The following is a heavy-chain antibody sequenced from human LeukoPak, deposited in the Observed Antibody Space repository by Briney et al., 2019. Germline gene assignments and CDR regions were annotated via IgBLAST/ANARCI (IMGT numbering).Heavy chain of an antibody. CDR2: ISAYNGNT. Sequence: GASVKVSCKASGYTFTSYGISWVRQAPGQGLEWMGWISAYNGNTNYAQKLQGRVTMTTDTSTSTAYMELRSLRSDDTAVYYCARAPYYYDSSGYYPPPDYWGQGTLVTVSS. J-gene: IGHJ4*02. V-gene: IGHV1-18*01. CDR3: ARAPYYYDSSGYYPPPDY. D-gene: IGHD3-22*01. CDR1: GYTFTSYG.